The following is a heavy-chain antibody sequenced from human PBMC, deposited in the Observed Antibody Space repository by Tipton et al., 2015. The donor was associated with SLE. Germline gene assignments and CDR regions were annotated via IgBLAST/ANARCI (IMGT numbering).Heavy chain of an antibody. CDR2: IYSGDDT. Sequence: SLRLSCAASGFTVSSNYMSWVRQAPGKGLEWVSVIYSGDDTDYADSVKGRFTISRDKSKNTLYLQMNSLKPEDTAVYYCTRHSESSFDYWGQGTLVTVSS. CDR3: TRHSESSFDY. CDR1: GFTVSSNY. V-gene: IGHV3-53*05. J-gene: IGHJ4*02. D-gene: IGHD1-14*01.